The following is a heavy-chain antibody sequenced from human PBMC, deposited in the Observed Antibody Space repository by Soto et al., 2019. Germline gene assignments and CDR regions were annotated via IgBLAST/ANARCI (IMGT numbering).Heavy chain of an antibody. CDR1: GFTFSSYA. J-gene: IGHJ4*02. Sequence: PGGSLRLSCAASGFTFSSYAMSWVRQAPGKGLEWVSAISGSGGSTYYADSVKGRFTISRDNSKNTLYLQMNSLRAEDTAVYYCAKDEMVRGAPYYLDYWGQGTLVTVSS. CDR2: ISGSGGST. V-gene: IGHV3-23*01. CDR3: AKDEMVRGAPYYLDY. D-gene: IGHD3-10*01.